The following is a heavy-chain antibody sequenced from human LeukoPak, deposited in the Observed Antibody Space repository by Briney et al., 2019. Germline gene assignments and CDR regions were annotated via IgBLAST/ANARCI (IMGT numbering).Heavy chain of an antibody. CDR3: ARTADPRYADT. D-gene: IGHD3-16*01. V-gene: IGHV3-66*02. CDR2: IYSGGST. Sequence: GGSLRLSCAASGFTVRRNYMTWVRQAPGKGREWVSVIYSGGSTYYADSVKGRFTISRDNSKNTLYLQMNSLRPEDTAVYYCARTADPRYADTWGQGSMVTVSS. J-gene: IGHJ3*02. CDR1: GFTVRRNY.